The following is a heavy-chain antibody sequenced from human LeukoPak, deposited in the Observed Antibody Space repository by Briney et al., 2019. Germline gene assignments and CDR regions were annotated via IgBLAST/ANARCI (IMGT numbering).Heavy chain of an antibody. J-gene: IGHJ4*02. CDR1: GFTFSTYG. V-gene: IGHV3-23*01. Sequence: PGGTLRLSCVASGFTFSTYGMSWVRQAPGKGLEWVSAISGSGGSTYYADSVKGRFTISRDNSKNTLYLQMNSLKTEDTAVYYCATIDYWGQGTLVTVSS. CDR2: ISGSGGST. CDR3: ATIDY.